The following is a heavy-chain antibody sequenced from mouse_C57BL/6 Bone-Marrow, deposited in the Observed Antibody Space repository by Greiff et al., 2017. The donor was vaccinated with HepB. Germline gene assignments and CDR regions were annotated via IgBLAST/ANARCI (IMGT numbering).Heavy chain of an antibody. CDR3: TTLFFSSPYYFDY. CDR1: GFNIKDDY. J-gene: IGHJ2*01. Sequence: EVMLVESGAELVRPGASVKLSCTASGFNIKDDYMHWVKQRPEQGLEWIGWIDPENGDTEYASKFQGKATITADTSSNTAYLQLSSLTSEDTAVYYCTTLFFSSPYYFDYWGQGTTLTVSS. CDR2: IDPENGDT. D-gene: IGHD1-3*01. V-gene: IGHV14-4*01.